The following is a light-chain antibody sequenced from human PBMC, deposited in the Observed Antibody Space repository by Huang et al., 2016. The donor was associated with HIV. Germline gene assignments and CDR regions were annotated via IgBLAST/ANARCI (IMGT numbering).Light chain of an antibody. CDR1: QSIGKY. V-gene: IGKV1-39*01. J-gene: IGKJ2*01. Sequence: DIQMTQSPSSLSASVRDRVIVNCRASQSIGKYLNWYPQIPGKAPKLLIYGASSLQGRGSSRFSGSGSGTDFTLTIRSLQPEDAATYFCLQSYRFPLTFGQGTLLEI. CDR2: GAS. CDR3: LQSYRFPLT.